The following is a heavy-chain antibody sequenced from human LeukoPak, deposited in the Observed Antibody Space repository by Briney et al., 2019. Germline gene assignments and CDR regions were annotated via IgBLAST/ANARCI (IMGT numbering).Heavy chain of an antibody. CDR2: ISSSSTYI. CDR3: ARGKFASAWFDY. J-gene: IGHJ4*02. Sequence: GGSLRLSCSASGFTFSSYTMTWVRQAPGKGLEWVSSISSSSTYIYYADSVKGRFIISRDNAENSLYLQMSSLRAEDTALYYCARGKFASAWFDYWGLGTLVTVSS. CDR1: GFTFSSYT. D-gene: IGHD6-19*01. V-gene: IGHV3-21*01.